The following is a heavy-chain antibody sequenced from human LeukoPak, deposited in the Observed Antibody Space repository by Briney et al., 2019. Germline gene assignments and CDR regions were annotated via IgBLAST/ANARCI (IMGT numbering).Heavy chain of an antibody. V-gene: IGHV5-51*01. CDR2: IYPRDSDT. CDR3: TRHQFSPVQYDILTGYYDYYGMDV. Sequence: GESLKISCKGSGYRFTSYWIGWVRQMPGKGLEWMGIIYPRDSDTRYSPSFQGQVTISVDKSINTAYLQWSSLKASDTAMYYCTRHQFSPVQYDILTGYYDYYGMDVWGQGTTVIVSS. D-gene: IGHD3-9*01. J-gene: IGHJ6*02. CDR1: GYRFTSYW.